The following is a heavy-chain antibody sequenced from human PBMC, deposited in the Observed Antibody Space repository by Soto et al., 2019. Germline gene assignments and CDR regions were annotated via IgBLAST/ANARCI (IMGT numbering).Heavy chain of an antibody. CDR2: INHAGALN. CDR3: CSAPRTAGGYYFDH. CDR1: GLTFINFD. V-gene: IGHV3-23*01. D-gene: IGHD6-13*01. Sequence: EGPLGRPCDARGLTFINFDMSWLGQAPGKGLESVSGINHAGALNFYPDSLKGRFTISRDNSKNTLYLQMNRLRAEDTALYYCCSAPRTAGGYYFDHRGPGTLHTV. J-gene: IGHJ4*02.